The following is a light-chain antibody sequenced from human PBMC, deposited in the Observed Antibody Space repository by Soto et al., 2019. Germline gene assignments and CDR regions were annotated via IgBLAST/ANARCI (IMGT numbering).Light chain of an antibody. Sequence: QSVLTQPASVSGSPGQSITISCTGTSRDVGGYNYVSWHQQHPGKAPKVIITKVSNRPSGVSNRFSGSKSGNTASLTISGLQAEDEADYYCSSYISSSTFVVFGGGTKLTVL. CDR2: KVS. V-gene: IGLV2-14*01. J-gene: IGLJ2*01. CDR3: SSYISSSTFVV. CDR1: SRDVGGYNY.